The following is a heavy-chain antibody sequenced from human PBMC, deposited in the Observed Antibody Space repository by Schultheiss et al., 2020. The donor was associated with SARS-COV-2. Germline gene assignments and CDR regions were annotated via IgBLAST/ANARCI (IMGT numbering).Heavy chain of an antibody. J-gene: IGHJ6*03. Sequence: GGSLRLSCAASGFTFSSYGMHWVRQAPGKGLEWVAFTRYDGANKYYADSVKGRFTVSRDNSKNTLHLQMNSLRAEDTAVYYCAKAFGPYYYYYMDVWGKGTTVTVSS. CDR1: GFTFSSYG. V-gene: IGHV3-30*02. CDR2: TRYDGANK. D-gene: IGHD3-10*01. CDR3: AKAFGPYYYYYMDV.